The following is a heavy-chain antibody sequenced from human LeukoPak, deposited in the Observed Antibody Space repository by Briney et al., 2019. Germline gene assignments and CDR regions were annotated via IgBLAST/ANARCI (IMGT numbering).Heavy chain of an antibody. V-gene: IGHV3-21*01. D-gene: IGHD6-19*01. CDR2: ISSSNDYI. CDR1: GFTFSTST. J-gene: IGHJ5*02. Sequence: KTGGSLRLSCAASGFTFSTSTMNWVRQAPGKGLEWVSSISSSNDYIYYADSVKGRFTISRDNAKNSLYLQMNSLIAEDTAVYYCVRIPNSAGFPNWFDPWGQGTLVTVSS. CDR3: VRIPNSAGFPNWFDP.